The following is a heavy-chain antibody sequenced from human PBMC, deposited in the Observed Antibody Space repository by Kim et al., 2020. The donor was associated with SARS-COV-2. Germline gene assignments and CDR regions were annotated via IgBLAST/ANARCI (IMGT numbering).Heavy chain of an antibody. CDR2: INPNSGGP. J-gene: IGHJ4*02. CDR1: GYTFTDYY. V-gene: IGHV1-2*06. CDR3: ARGPGGQLVPLGY. D-gene: IGHD6-6*01. Sequence: ASVKVSCKASGYTFTDYYMHWVRQAPGQGLEWMGRINPNSGGPNYAQKFQGRVTMTRDTSISTAYMELSGPRSDDTAVYYCARGPGGQLVPLGYWGQGTLVTVSS.